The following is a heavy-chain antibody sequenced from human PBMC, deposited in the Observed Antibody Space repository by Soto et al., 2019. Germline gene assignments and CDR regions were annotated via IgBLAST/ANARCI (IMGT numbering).Heavy chain of an antibody. CDR2: ISGSGGST. Sequence: EVQLLESGGGLVQPGGSLRLSCAASGFTFSSYAMSWVRQAPGKGLEWVSAISGSGGSTYYADSVKGRFTIPRDNSKNSLYLQMNSLRAEDTAVYYCAKDLGSSWSYWYFDLWGRGTLVTVSS. D-gene: IGHD6-13*01. CDR1: GFTFSSYA. J-gene: IGHJ2*01. V-gene: IGHV3-23*01. CDR3: AKDLGSSWSYWYFDL.